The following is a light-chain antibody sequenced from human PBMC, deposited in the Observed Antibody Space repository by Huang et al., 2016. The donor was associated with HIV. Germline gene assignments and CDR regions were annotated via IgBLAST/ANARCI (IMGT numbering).Light chain of an antibody. V-gene: IGKV3-15*01. CDR3: QQYNNWPPLS. Sequence: EVVMTQSPATLSVSPGERATLSCRASQSVTSNVAWYQQRPGQAPRLLIYGASTRVTGVPARFSGSGSGTEFTLTIASLQSEDFAVYYCQQYNNWPPLSFGGGTKVEIK. J-gene: IGKJ4*01. CDR2: GAS. CDR1: QSVTSN.